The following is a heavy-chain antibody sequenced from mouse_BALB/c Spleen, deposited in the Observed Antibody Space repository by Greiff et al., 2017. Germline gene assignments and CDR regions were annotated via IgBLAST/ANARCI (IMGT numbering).Heavy chain of an antibody. Sequence: VQLKESGGGLVQPGGSRKLSCAASGFTFSSFGMHWVRQAPEKGLEWVAYISSGSSTIYYADTVKGRFTISRDNPKNTLFLQMTSLRSEDTAMYYCARGPYYYGSSLYYFDYWGQGTTLTVSS. CDR2: ISSGSSTI. J-gene: IGHJ2*01. CDR3: ARGPYYYGSSLYYFDY. CDR1: GFTFSSFG. V-gene: IGHV5-17*02. D-gene: IGHD1-1*01.